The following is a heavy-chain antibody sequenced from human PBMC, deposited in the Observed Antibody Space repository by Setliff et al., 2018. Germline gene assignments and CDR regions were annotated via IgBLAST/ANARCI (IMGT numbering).Heavy chain of an antibody. Sequence: SETLSLTCSVSGASINRDYWNWIRQPPGKGLEWIGYIHYSGSTNYNPSLKSRVTISFNTSKNQISLKLSSVTPADAAVYYCARAAKYDSSSYYGLWLDPWGQGTLVTVSS. V-gene: IGHV4-59*01. CDR2: IHYSGST. D-gene: IGHD3-22*01. CDR3: ARAAKYDSSSYYGLWLDP. CDR1: GASINRDY. J-gene: IGHJ5*02.